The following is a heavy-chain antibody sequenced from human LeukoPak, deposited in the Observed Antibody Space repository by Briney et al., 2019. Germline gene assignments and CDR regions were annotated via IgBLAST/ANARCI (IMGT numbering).Heavy chain of an antibody. Sequence: SETLSLTCTVSGESISSYYWSWIRQSPGKGLEWIGYIYLIGTTNYSPSLRTRVSISVDTSKNQFSLKPRSVTAADTAVYYCARAYLGSGSSAFDIWGHGTMVSVSS. CDR1: GESISSYY. V-gene: IGHV4-59*08. D-gene: IGHD3-10*01. CDR3: ARAYLGSGSSAFDI. J-gene: IGHJ3*02. CDR2: IYLIGTT.